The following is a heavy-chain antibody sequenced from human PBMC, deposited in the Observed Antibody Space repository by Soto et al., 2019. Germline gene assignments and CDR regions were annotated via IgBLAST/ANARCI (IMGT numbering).Heavy chain of an antibody. V-gene: IGHV1-3*01. CDR3: ARDWHDTAMVTSGYYYYYGMDV. Sequence: ASVKVSCKASGYTFTSYAMHWVRQAPGQRLEWMGWINAGNGNTKYSQKFQGRVTITRDTSASTAYMELSSLRSEDTAVYYCARDWHDTAMVTSGYYYYYGMDVWGQGTTVTVSS. CDR1: GYTFTSYA. D-gene: IGHD5-18*01. J-gene: IGHJ6*02. CDR2: INAGNGNT.